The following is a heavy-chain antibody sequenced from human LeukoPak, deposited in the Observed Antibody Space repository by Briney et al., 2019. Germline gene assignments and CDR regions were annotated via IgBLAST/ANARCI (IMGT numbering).Heavy chain of an antibody. D-gene: IGHD3-16*02. J-gene: IGHJ4*02. CDR1: GFTFSSYE. V-gene: IGHV3-48*03. CDR2: ISSSGSTI. CDR3: ARDGERGELSLYMDY. Sequence: PGGSLLLSCAASGFTFSSYEMNWVGQAPGKGLEWVSYISSSGSTIYYADSVKGRFTISRDNAKNSLYLQMNSLRAEDTAVYYCARDGERGELSLYMDYWGQGTLVTVSS.